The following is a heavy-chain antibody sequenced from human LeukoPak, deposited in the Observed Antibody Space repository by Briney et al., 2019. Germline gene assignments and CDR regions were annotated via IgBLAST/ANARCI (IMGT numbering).Heavy chain of an antibody. J-gene: IGHJ4*02. D-gene: IGHD3-10*01. CDR2: IYYSGST. CDR1: GGSISSYY. V-gene: IGHV4-59*01. CDR3: ARGVYGSGSYYFDY. Sequence: SETLSLTCTVSGGSISSYYWSWIRQPPGKGLEWIGYIYYSGSTNYNPSLKRRVTISVDTSKNQFSLKLSSVTAADTAVYYCARGVYGSGSYYFDYWGQGTLVTVSS.